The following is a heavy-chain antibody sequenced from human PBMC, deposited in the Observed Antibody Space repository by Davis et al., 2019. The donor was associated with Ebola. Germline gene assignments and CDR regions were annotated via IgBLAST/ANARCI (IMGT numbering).Heavy chain of an antibody. CDR1: GFTFSTYG. CDR2: IRYDGSNK. V-gene: IGHV3-30*02. Sequence: GESLKISCAASGFTFSTYGMHWVRQAPGKGLEWVAFIRYDGSNKYYADSVKGRFTIFRDNSKNTLYLHMNSLRAEDTAVYYCAKTNNRWLQLGYYYGMDVWGKGTTVTVSS. D-gene: IGHD5-24*01. J-gene: IGHJ6*04. CDR3: AKTNNRWLQLGYYYGMDV.